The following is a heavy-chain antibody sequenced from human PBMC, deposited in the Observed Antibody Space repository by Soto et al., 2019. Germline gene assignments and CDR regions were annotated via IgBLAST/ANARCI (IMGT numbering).Heavy chain of an antibody. CDR1: GGTFSSYA. CDR3: ASYLIAVAGMFAFDI. V-gene: IGHV1-69*06. Sequence: QVQLVQSGAEVKKPGSSVKVSCKASGGTFSSYAISWVRQAPGQGLEWMGGIIPIFGTANYAQKFQGRVTITSETSTHTADMELSILRSEDTAVYYCASYLIAVAGMFAFDIWGQGTMVTVSS. D-gene: IGHD6-19*01. J-gene: IGHJ3*02. CDR2: IIPIFGTA.